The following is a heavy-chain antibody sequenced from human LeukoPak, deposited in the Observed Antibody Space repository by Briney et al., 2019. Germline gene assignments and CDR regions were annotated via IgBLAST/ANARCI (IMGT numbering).Heavy chain of an antibody. CDR2: ISSSGSSI. CDR1: GFTFSSYE. J-gene: IGHJ4*02. CDR3: ARSIEVAGRLATCFDS. D-gene: IGHD6-19*01. V-gene: IGHV3-48*03. Sequence: GGSLRLSCAASGFTFSSYEMNWVRQAPGKGLEGVSYISSSGSSIYYADSVKGRFTISRDNAKNSLYLQMNSLRAEDTAVYYCARSIEVAGRLATCFDSWGQGTLVTVSS.